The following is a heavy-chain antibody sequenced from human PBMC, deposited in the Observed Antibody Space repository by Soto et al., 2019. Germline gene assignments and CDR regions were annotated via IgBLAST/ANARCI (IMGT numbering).Heavy chain of an antibody. CDR1: GFNFTNQV. Sequence: EVQVLESGGALVQPTGSLRLSCSASGFNFTNQVINWVRQAPGKGLEWVSSISNSDDVGFYADSVRGRFIVSRDISTNSVFLQMNFLRVEDTAIYYCAKTVGATKLEDYWGQGTLVTLSS. V-gene: IGHV3-23*01. J-gene: IGHJ4*02. CDR2: ISNSDDVG. D-gene: IGHD1-26*01. CDR3: AKTVGATKLEDY.